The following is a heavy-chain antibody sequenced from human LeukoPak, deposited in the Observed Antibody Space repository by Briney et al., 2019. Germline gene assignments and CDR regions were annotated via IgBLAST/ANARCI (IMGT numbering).Heavy chain of an antibody. V-gene: IGHV3-21*01. CDR2: ISSSSSYI. Sequence: GGSLRLSCAASGFTFSSYSMNWVRQAPGKGLEWVSSISSSSSYIYYADSVKGRFTISRDNAKNSLYLQMNSLRAEDTAVFYCAKDAPPCSGGSCYSGYYFYGMDVWGKGTTVTVSS. CDR3: AKDAPPCSGGSCYSGYYFYGMDV. J-gene: IGHJ6*04. CDR1: GFTFSSYS. D-gene: IGHD2-15*01.